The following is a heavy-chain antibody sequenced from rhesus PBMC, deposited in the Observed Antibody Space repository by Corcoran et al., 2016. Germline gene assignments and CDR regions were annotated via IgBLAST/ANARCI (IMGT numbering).Heavy chain of an antibody. J-gene: IGHJ1*01. D-gene: IGHD3-28*01. CDR3: ARGGYQYFEF. V-gene: IGHV4-65*01. CDR1: GGSGSRSNW. CDR2: ISGSSGST. Sequence: QVQLQESGPGLVKPSETLSLTCAVSGGSGSRSNWLSRIRQPPGKGLEWIGYISGSSGSTYYNPSLKSRVTISTDTSKNQFSLKLSSVTAADTAVYYCARGGYQYFEFWGQGALVTVSS.